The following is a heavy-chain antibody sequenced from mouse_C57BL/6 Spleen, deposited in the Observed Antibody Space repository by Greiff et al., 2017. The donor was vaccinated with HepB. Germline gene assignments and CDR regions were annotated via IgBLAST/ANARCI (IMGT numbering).Heavy chain of an antibody. CDR1: GYTFTSYW. CDR3: ARYDGSYYAMDD. J-gene: IGHJ4*01. Sequence: VQLQQPGAELVKPGASVKLSCKASGYTFTSYWMHWVKQRPGQGLEWIGMIHPNSGSTNYNEKFKSKATLTVDKSSSTAYMQLSSLTSEDSAVYYCARYDGSYYAMDDWGQGTSVTVSS. V-gene: IGHV1-64*01. CDR2: IHPNSGST. D-gene: IGHD1-1*01.